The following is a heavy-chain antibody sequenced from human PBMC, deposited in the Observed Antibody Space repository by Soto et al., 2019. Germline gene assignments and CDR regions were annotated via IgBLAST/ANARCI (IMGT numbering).Heavy chain of an antibody. CDR3: ARHHVRGRTIAGAAEF. J-gene: IGHJ4*02. V-gene: IGHV4-34*01. Sequence: LSLTCAVYGKSLSGYYWSWIRQPPGKALEWIGEINHSGNTNYNPSLKSRVTISVDTSKNQLFLNLSSVTAADTAMYYCARHHVRGRTIAGAAEFWGQGTLVTVSS. CDR2: INHSGNT. CDR1: GKSLSGYY. D-gene: IGHD1-26*01.